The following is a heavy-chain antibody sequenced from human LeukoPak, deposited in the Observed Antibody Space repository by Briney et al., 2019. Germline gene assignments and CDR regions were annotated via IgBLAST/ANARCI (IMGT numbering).Heavy chain of an antibody. CDR2: IYYSGST. V-gene: IGHV4-39*07. Sequence: SETLSLTCTVSGGSISSSSYYWGCIRQPPGKGLEWIGCIYYSGSTYYNPSLKSRVTISVDTSKNQFSLKLSSVTAADTAVYYCASRIVGATRDAFDIWGQGTMVTVSS. J-gene: IGHJ3*02. D-gene: IGHD1-26*01. CDR3: ASRIVGATRDAFDI. CDR1: GGSISSSSYY.